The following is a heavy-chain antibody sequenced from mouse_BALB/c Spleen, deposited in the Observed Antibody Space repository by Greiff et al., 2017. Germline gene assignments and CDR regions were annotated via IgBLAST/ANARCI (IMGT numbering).Heavy chain of an antibody. Sequence: EVKLMESGGGLVKPGGSLKLSCAASGFTFSSYTMSWVRQTPEKRLEWVAYISNGGGSTYYPDTVKGRFTISRDNAKNTLYLQMSSLKSEDTAMYYCARHTAYYGNHYFDYWGQGTTLTVSS. CDR1: GFTFSSYT. J-gene: IGHJ2*01. CDR2: ISNGGGST. V-gene: IGHV5-12-2*01. D-gene: IGHD2-10*01. CDR3: ARHTAYYGNHYFDY.